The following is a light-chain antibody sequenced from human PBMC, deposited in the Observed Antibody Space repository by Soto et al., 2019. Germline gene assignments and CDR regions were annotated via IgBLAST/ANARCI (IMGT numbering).Light chain of an antibody. CDR1: SSDVGGYNY. CDR2: EVN. CDR3: SSYAGSSNV. J-gene: IGLJ1*01. V-gene: IGLV2-8*01. Sequence: QSALTQPPSASGSPGQSVAISCTGTSSDVGGYNYVSWYQQHPGKAPNLMIYEVNKRPSGVPDRFSGSKSGNTASLTVSGLQAEDEADYYCSSYAGSSNVFGTGTKVTAL.